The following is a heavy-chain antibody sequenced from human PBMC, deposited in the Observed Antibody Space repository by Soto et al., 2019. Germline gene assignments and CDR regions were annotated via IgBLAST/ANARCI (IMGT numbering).Heavy chain of an antibody. D-gene: IGHD3-22*01. Sequence: SETLSLTCTVSGGSISSYYWSWIRQPPGKGLEWIGYIYYSGSTNYNPSLKSRVTISVDTSKNQFSLKLSSVTAADTAVYYCARFLQRYYDSSGYLDYWGQGTLVTVSS. CDR3: ARFLQRYYDSSGYLDY. V-gene: IGHV4-59*01. CDR2: IYYSGST. J-gene: IGHJ4*02. CDR1: GGSISSYY.